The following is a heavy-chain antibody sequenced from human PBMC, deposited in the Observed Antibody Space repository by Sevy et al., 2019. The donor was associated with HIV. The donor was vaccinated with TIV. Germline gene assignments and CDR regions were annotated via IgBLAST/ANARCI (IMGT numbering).Heavy chain of an antibody. J-gene: IGHJ3*02. Sequence: GGSLRLSCVASGFTFSNHGMHWVRQAPGKGLEWVAFIRYDGSNEYYGDSVKGRFTISRDNSKNTLYLQMNSLRPEDTAVYYCAKDRKVLLVVYAIPFDVFDIWGQGTMVTVSS. D-gene: IGHD2-8*02. V-gene: IGHV3-30*02. CDR1: GFTFSNHG. CDR3: AKDRKVLLVVYAIPFDVFDI. CDR2: IRYDGSNE.